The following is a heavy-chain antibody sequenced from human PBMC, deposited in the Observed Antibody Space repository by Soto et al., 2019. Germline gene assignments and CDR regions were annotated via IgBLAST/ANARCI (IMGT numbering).Heavy chain of an antibody. CDR2: IHHSGAT. J-gene: IGHJ6*02. V-gene: IGHV4-4*02. CDR3: VRNGYYCLDI. Sequence: QIQLQESGPGLVKSSGTLSLTCTVSGDSITNSDWWSWVRQSPGKGLEWIGEIHHSGATNYNPSLKSRVTISVDKSTNHLSLQVSSVTAADTAVYYCVRNGYYCLDIWGRGTTVTVSS. CDR1: GDSITNSDW.